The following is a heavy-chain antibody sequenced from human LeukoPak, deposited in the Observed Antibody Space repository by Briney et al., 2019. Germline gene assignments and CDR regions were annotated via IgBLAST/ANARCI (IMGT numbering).Heavy chain of an antibody. D-gene: IGHD6-13*01. Sequence: ASVKVSCKASGYTFTSYYMHWVRQAPGQGLEWMGIINPSGGSTSYAQKFQGGVTMTRGTSTSTVYMELSSLRSEDTAVYYCARGDSSSWYEGNWFDPWGQGTLVTVSS. V-gene: IGHV1-46*03. CDR1: GYTFTSYY. CDR2: INPSGGST. J-gene: IGHJ5*02. CDR3: ARGDSSSWYEGNWFDP.